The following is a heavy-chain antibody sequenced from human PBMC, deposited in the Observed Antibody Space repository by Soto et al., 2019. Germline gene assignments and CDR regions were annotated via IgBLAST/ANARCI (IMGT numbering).Heavy chain of an antibody. D-gene: IGHD2-2*01. V-gene: IGHV4-34*01. CDR1: GGSFSGYY. CDR2: INHSGST. CDR3: ARVVPNNCFDP. Sequence: SETPSLTCSVYGGSFSGYYWSWIRQPPGKGLEWIGEINHSGSTNYNPSLKSRVTISVDTSKHQFSLKLSSVTAADTAVYYGARVVPNNCFDPWGQETLVTVPQ. J-gene: IGHJ5*02.